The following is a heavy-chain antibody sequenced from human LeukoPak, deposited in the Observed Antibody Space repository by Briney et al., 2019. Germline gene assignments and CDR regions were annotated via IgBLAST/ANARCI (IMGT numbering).Heavy chain of an antibody. CDR2: ISYDGSNK. J-gene: IGHJ4*02. D-gene: IGHD6-13*01. CDR1: GFTFSSYA. CDR3: ARALRSSSWYGFDY. V-gene: IGHV3-30*04. Sequence: GGSLRLSCAASGFTFSSYAMHWVRQAPGKGLEWVAVISYDGSNKYYADSVEGRFTISRDNSKNTLYLQMNSLRAEDTAVYYCARALRSSSWYGFDYWGQGTLVTVSS.